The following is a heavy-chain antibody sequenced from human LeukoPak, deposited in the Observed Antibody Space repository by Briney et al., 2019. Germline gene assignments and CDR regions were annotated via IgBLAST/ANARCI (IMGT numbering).Heavy chain of an antibody. J-gene: IGHJ6*02. CDR1: GFTFKDYS. D-gene: IGHD1-26*01. CDR2: INWNGGGT. CDR3: AKHMRATNTYSFFGLDV. V-gene: IGHV3-9*01. Sequence: GGSLRLSCAANGFTFKDYSMHWVRQPPGKGLEWVSSINWNGGGTDYADSVKGRFAISRDNAKNSMYLQLSSLRPEDTALYYCAKHMRATNTYSFFGLDVWGQGTTVTVSS.